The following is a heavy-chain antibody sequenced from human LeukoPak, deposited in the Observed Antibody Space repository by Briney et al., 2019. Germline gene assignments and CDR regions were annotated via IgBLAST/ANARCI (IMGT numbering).Heavy chain of an antibody. CDR3: AREHTVVTTRNDYYYYMAV. D-gene: IGHD4-23*01. CDR1: GFTVSSNY. CDR2: ICSGGST. V-gene: IGHV3-53*01. Sequence: GGSLRLSCAASGFTVSSNYMSWVRQAPGKGLEWVSVICSGGSTYYADSVKGRFTISRDNSKYTLYLQMNSLRAEDTAVYYCAREHTVVTTRNDYYYYMAVWGKGTTVTVSS. J-gene: IGHJ6*03.